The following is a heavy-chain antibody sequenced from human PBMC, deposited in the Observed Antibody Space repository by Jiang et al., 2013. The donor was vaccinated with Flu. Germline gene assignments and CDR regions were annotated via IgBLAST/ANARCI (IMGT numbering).Heavy chain of an antibody. J-gene: IGHJ4*02. CDR3: AREGPLELGIDY. V-gene: IGHV1-3*01. Sequence: GAEVKKPGASVKISCKASGYIFTSYTIHWVRQAPGQRLEWMGWINAGNGNTKFSQKFQDRVSITRDTSAGTAYMELTSLTSEDTTVYYCAREGPLELGIDYWGQGTLVTVSS. CDR2: INAGNGNT. CDR1: GYIFTSYT. D-gene: IGHD6-13*01.